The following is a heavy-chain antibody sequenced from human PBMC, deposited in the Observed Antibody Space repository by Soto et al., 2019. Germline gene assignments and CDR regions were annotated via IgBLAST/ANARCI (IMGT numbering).Heavy chain of an antibody. CDR3: ARQRFLDNWFDP. CDR2: IKQDGSEK. J-gene: IGHJ5*02. CDR1: GFTFSSYW. V-gene: IGHV3-7*01. Sequence: GGSLRLSCAASGFTFSSYWMSGARQAPGKGLEWVANIKQDGSEKYYVDSVKGRFTISRDNAKNSLYLQMNSLRAEDTAVYYCARQRFLDNWFDPWGQGTLVTVSS. D-gene: IGHD3-3*01.